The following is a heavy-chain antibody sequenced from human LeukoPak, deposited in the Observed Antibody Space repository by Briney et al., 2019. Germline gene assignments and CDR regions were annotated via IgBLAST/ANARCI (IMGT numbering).Heavy chain of an antibody. D-gene: IGHD1/OR15-1a*01. CDR3: ARGTVPNAFDI. V-gene: IGHV4-4*07. Sequence: SETLSLTCTVSGGSISTYYWSWIRQPAGKGLEWIGRIYTSGSTNYNPPLKSRVTMSVDTSKNQFYLKLSSVTAADTAVYFCARGTVPNAFDIWGQGTMVTVS. J-gene: IGHJ3*02. CDR2: IYTSGST. CDR1: GGSISTYY.